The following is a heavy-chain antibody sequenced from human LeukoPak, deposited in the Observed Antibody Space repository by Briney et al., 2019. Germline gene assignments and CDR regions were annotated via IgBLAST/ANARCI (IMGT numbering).Heavy chain of an antibody. J-gene: IGHJ4*02. D-gene: IGHD1-26*01. CDR1: GCTFSNHW. CDR2: IKQDGSEK. V-gene: IGHV3-7*04. CDR3: ARGGGSYFNY. Sequence: PGGSLRLSCTASGCTFSNHWMSWVRQAPGKGLEWVANIKQDGSEKYYVDSVKGRFTISRDNAKNSLYLQMNSLRAEDTAVYYCARGGGSYFNYWGQGTLVTVSS.